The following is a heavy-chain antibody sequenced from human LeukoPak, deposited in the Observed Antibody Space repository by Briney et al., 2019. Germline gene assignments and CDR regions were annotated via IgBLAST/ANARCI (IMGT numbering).Heavy chain of an antibody. CDR1: GFTFSNAW. D-gene: IGHD3-9*01. CDR2: IKSKTDGGTT. V-gene: IGHV3-15*01. Sequence: GGSLRPSCAAFGFTFSNAWMSWVRQAPGKGLEWVCRIKSKTDGGTTDYAAPVKGRFTISRDDSKNTLYLQMNSLKTEDTAVYYCTTDQKSYDILTGRQMHETEGGQGTLVTVSS. CDR3: TTDQKSYDILTGRQMHETE. J-gene: IGHJ4*02.